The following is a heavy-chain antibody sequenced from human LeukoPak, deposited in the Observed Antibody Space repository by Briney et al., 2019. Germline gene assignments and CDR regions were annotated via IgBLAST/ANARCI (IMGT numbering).Heavy chain of an antibody. CDR3: ARATVTTSSYGMDV. CDR2: IYSGVGT. D-gene: IGHD4-17*01. J-gene: IGHJ6*02. CDR1: GFSVSSNY. Sequence: GGSLRLSCVDSGFSVSSNYMSWGRQAPGKGLGWVSVIYSGVGTYYADSVKGRFTTSRHNTKNTLYLQMNRLRAEDTALYYCARATVTTSSYGMDVWGQGTTVTVSS. V-gene: IGHV3-53*04.